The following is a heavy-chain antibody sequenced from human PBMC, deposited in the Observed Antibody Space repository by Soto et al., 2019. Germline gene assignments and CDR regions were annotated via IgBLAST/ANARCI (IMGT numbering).Heavy chain of an antibody. D-gene: IGHD3-3*01. J-gene: IGHJ4*02. Sequence: GGSLRLSCAASGFTVSSNYMSWVRQAPGKGLEWVSFIYSGGSTYYADSVKGRFTISRDNSKNTLYLQMNSLRAEDTAVYYCGRDKRDFGFLDWGYYFDSGGQGTMATLSS. CDR1: GFTVSSNY. V-gene: IGHV3-53*05. CDR2: IYSGGST. CDR3: GRDKRDFGFLDWGYYFDS.